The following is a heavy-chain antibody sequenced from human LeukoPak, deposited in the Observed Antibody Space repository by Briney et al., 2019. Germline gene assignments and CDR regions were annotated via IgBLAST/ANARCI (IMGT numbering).Heavy chain of an antibody. J-gene: IGHJ4*02. V-gene: IGHV3-9*01. CDR3: AKDIGYGSGSYCLGY. D-gene: IGHD3-10*01. CDR2: ISWNSGSI. CDR1: GGSISSYY. Sequence: LSLTCTVSGGSISSYYWSWIRQPPGKGLEWVSGISWNSGSIGYADSVKGRFTISRDNAKNSLYLQMNSLRAEDTALYYCAKDIGYGSGSYCLGYWGQGTLVTVSS.